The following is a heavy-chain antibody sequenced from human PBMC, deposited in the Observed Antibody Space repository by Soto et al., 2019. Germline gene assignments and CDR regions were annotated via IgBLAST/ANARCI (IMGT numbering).Heavy chain of an antibody. CDR2: IYHSGTT. V-gene: IGHV4-61*01. D-gene: IGHD5-18*01. Sequence: QVQLQESGPGLVRPSETLSLTCTVSGGSVNNGSYYWSWIRQPPGKGLEWIGYIYHSGTTNNNPALKSRFTISLDTSKSQFSLKVKSVTAADTAVYYCARNSRGSKYGHYFDYWGQGILVTVSS. CDR1: GGSVNNGSYY. J-gene: IGHJ4*02. CDR3: ARNSRGSKYGHYFDY.